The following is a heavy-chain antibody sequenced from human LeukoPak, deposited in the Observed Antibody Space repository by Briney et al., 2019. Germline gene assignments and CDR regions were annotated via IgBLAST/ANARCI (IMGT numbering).Heavy chain of an antibody. CDR3: AKDRFEVLLWFGELSYFDY. CDR1: GFTFSSYG. CDR2: ISYDGSNK. Sequence: GGSLRLSCAASGFTFSSYGMHWVRQAPGKGLEWVAVISYDGSNKYYADSVKGRFTISRDNSKNTLYLQMNSLRAEDTAVYYCAKDRFEVLLWFGELSYFDYWGQGTLVTVSS. J-gene: IGHJ4*02. V-gene: IGHV3-30*18. D-gene: IGHD3-10*01.